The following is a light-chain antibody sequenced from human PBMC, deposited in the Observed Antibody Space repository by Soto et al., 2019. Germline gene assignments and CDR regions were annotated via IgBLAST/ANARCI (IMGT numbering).Light chain of an antibody. CDR1: SSDVGGYSS. V-gene: IGLV2-14*03. CDR3: SSDTAANTVI. Sequence: QSALTQPASVSGSPGQSITISCTGTSSDVGGYSSVSWYQQLPGKAPKLLIYDVTYRPSGVSNRFSGSKSGNTASLTISGLQAEDGADYHCSSDTAANTVIFGGGTKVTVL. J-gene: IGLJ2*01. CDR2: DVT.